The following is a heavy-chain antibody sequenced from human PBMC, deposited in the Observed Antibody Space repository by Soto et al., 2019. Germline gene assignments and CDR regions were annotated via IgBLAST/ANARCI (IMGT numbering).Heavy chain of an antibody. CDR2: IIIIISDI. Sequence: GGSLRLSCAVSGFTFSSDSMNWGRQAPGKVLEWVSSIIIIISDIYYADSVKGRFTISRDNAKNSLYLQGNSLLAEDTAVYYCVRAASYDLLNSYYYFPHWGQGTLVTVSS. D-gene: IGHD3-9*01. J-gene: IGHJ4*02. V-gene: IGHV3-21*03. CDR1: GFTFSSDS. CDR3: VRAASYDLLNSYYYFPH.